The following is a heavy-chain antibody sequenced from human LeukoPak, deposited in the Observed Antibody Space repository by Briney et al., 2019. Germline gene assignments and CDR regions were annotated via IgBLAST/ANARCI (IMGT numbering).Heavy chain of an antibody. J-gene: IGHJ4*02. CDR3: ARDRGYSDY. CDR1: GDSVSSNSAA. Sequence: SQTLSLTCAISGDSVSSNSAAWSWIRQSPSRGLEWLGRTYYRSKWYNDYAVSMKGRIAVNPDTSKNQFSLQLNSVTPEDTAVYYCARDRGYSDYWGQGTLVTVSS. V-gene: IGHV6-1*01. CDR2: TYYRSKWYN. D-gene: IGHD2-21*01.